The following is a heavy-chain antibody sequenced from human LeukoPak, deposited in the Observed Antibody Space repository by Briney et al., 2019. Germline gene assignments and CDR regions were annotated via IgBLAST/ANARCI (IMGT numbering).Heavy chain of an antibody. CDR3: ARYTGTNWGYSFDS. J-gene: IGHJ4*02. V-gene: IGHV4-39*01. D-gene: IGHD7-27*01. CDR2: IHHSGVT. CDR1: GGSISSGSYY. Sequence: SQTLSITCTVSGGSISSGSYYWSWIRQPPGKGLEWIATIHHSGVTYYNPSLKSQFTISVDTSKNQFSLKLSSVTAAGTAVYYCARYTGTNWGYSFDSWGQGTLVTVSS.